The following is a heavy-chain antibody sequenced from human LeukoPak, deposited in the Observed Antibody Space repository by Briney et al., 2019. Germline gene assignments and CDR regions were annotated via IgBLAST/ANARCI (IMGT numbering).Heavy chain of an antibody. CDR1: GFTFSSYE. CDR3: EVEMATILS. V-gene: IGHV3-48*03. J-gene: IGHJ4*02. D-gene: IGHD5-24*01. Sequence: PGGSLRLSCAASGFTFSSYEMNWVRQAPGKGLEWVSYISSSGSTIYYADSVKGRFTISRDNAKNSLYLQMNSLRAEDTAVYYCEVEMATILSWGQGTLVTVSS. CDR2: ISSSGSTI.